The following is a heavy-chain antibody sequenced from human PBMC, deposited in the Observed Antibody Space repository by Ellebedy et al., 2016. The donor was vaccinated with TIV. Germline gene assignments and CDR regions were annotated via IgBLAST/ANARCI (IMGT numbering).Heavy chain of an antibody. Sequence: SETLSLXCTVSGGSLISSSYYWGWIRQPPGKGLEWIGTVYYSENTYYNPSLKSRVTISVDTSKNQFSLKLSSVTAADTAVYYCAREVLVSSSGWDTHPYIDSGAREPWSPSPQ. J-gene: IGHJ4*02. D-gene: IGHD6-19*01. CDR2: VYYSENT. V-gene: IGHV4-39*07. CDR3: AREVLVSSSGWDTHPYIDS. CDR1: GGSLISSSYY.